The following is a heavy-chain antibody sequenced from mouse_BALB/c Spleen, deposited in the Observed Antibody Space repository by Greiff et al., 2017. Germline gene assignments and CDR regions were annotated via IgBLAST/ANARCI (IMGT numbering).Heavy chain of an antibody. V-gene: IGHV5-12-2*01. CDR3: ARHGPFAY. J-gene: IGHJ3*01. Sequence: VKLVASGGGLVQPGGSLKLSCAASGFTFSSYTMSWVRQTPEKRLEWVAYISNGGGSTYYPDTVKGRFTISRDNAKNTLYLQMSSLKSEDTAMYYWARHGPFAYWGQGTLVTVSA. CDR2: ISNGGGST. CDR1: GFTFSSYT.